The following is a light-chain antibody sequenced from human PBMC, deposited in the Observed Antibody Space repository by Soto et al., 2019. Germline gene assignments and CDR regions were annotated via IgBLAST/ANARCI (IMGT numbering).Light chain of an antibody. V-gene: IGKV1-39*01. CDR3: QQSYSSLVT. Sequence: IEMTQSPASLSASVGDRVTITCRASQTIATYLNWFQHKSGRDPKLLIYTSSSVNSGVSSRFRGSGSGTDFTLTINDVQPEDSATYYCQQSYSSLVTFGAGTKVDIK. CDR2: TSS. J-gene: IGKJ4*01. CDR1: QTIATY.